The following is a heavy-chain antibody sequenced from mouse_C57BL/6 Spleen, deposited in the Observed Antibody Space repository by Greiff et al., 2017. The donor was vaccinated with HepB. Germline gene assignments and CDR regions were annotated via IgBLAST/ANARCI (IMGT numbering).Heavy chain of an antibody. CDR3: TRTPCTTDYFDY. CDR1: GYTFTDYE. V-gene: IGHV1-15*01. D-gene: IGHD1-1*01. J-gene: IGHJ2*01. Sequence: QVQLQQSGAELVRPGASVTLSCKASGYTFTDYEMHWVKQTPVHGLEWIGAIDPETGGTAYNQKFKGKAILTADKSSSTAYMELRSLTSEDSAVYYCTRTPCTTDYFDYWGQGTTLTVSS. CDR2: IDPETGGT.